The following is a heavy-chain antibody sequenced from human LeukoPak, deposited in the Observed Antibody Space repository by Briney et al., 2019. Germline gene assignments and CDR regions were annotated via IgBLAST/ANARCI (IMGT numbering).Heavy chain of an antibody. CDR2: IYYSGST. D-gene: IGHD6-6*01. V-gene: IGHV4-59*11. CDR1: GGSISSHY. J-gene: IGHJ6*03. Sequence: SETLSLTCTVSGGSISSHYWSWIRQPPGKGLEWIGYIYYSGSTNYNPSLKSRDTISVDTSKNQFSLKLSSVTAADTAVYYCARVGSSSSHLAAGQKYYYYYYMDVWGKGTTVTVSS. CDR3: ARVGSSSSHLAAGQKYYYYYYMDV.